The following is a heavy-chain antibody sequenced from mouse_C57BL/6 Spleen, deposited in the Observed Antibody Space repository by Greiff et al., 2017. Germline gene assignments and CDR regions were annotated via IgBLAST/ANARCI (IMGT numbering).Heavy chain of an antibody. CDR1: GYTFTDYA. V-gene: IGHV1-67*01. CDR3: ARWPLYYYGSRTWFAY. Sequence: VQLKESGPELVRPGVSVKISCKGSGYTFTDYAMHWVKQSHAKSLEWIGVISTYYGDASYNQKFKDKATMTVDKSSSTAYMELARLTSEDSAVYYCARWPLYYYGSRTWFAYWGQGTLVTVSA. D-gene: IGHD1-1*01. J-gene: IGHJ3*01. CDR2: ISTYYGDA.